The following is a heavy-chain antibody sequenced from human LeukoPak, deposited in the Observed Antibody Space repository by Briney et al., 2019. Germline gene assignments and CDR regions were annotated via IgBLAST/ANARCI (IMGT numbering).Heavy chain of an antibody. V-gene: IGHV1-18*01. CDR2: ISAYNGNT. CDR1: GYTFTSYG. J-gene: IGHJ2*01. Sequence: GASVKVSCKASGYTFTSYGINWVRQAPGQGLEWMGCISAYNGNTNYAQKLQGRVTMTTDTSTSTAYMELRSLRSDDTAVYYCARGPDSSSWYPMNWYFDLWGRGTLVTVSS. D-gene: IGHD6-13*01. CDR3: ARGPDSSSWYPMNWYFDL.